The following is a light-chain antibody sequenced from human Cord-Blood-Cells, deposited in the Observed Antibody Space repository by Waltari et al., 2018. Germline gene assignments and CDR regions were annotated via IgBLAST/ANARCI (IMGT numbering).Light chain of an antibody. CDR3: QSYDSSLSV. CDR2: GNS. V-gene: IGLV1-40*01. J-gene: IGLJ3*02. Sequence: QSVLTQPPSVSGAPGQRVTISCTGSSSNIGAGYAVHWYQQLPGTAPKLLIYGNSNRTAGVPDRCSGSKSATSAALAITGLQAEDEADYYCQSYDSSLSVFGGGTKLTVL. CDR1: SSNIGAGYA.